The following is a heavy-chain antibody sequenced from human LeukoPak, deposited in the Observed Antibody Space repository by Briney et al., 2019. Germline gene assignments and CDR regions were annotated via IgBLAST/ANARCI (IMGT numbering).Heavy chain of an antibody. D-gene: IGHD2-2*01. J-gene: IGHJ3*02. Sequence: GRSLRLSCAASGFTFSSYAMHWVRQAPGKGLEWVAVISYDGSNKYYADSVKGRFTISRDNSKNTLYLQMNSLRAEDTAVYYCAKVSQLMRAFDIWGQGTMATVSS. CDR3: AKVSQLMRAFDI. V-gene: IGHV3-30*04. CDR2: ISYDGSNK. CDR1: GFTFSSYA.